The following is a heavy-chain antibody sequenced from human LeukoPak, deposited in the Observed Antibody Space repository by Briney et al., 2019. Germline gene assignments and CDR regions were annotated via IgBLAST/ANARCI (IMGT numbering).Heavy chain of an antibody. CDR1: GGSISSGGYY. D-gene: IGHD6-19*01. CDR3: ARDLRYSSGWGDYYYYGMDV. J-gene: IGHJ6*02. V-gene: IGHV4-31*03. Sequence: SETLSLTCTVSGGSISSGGYYWSWIRQHPGKGLEWIGYIYYSGSTYYNPSLKSRVTISVDTSKNQFSLKLSSVTAADTAVYYCARDLRYSSGWGDYYYYGMDVWGQGTTVTVSS. CDR2: IYYSGST.